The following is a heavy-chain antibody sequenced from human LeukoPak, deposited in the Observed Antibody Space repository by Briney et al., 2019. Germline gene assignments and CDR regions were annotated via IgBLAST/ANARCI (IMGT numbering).Heavy chain of an antibody. V-gene: IGHV3-23*01. Sequence: GGSLRLSCAASGFTFSSYAMSWVRQAPGEGLEWVSAISGSGGSTYYADSVKGRFTISRDNSKNTLYLQMNSLRAEDTAVYYCAKDLGYSYGPQGCYFDYWGQGTLVTVSS. J-gene: IGHJ4*02. D-gene: IGHD5-18*01. CDR3: AKDLGYSYGPQGCYFDY. CDR1: GFTFSSYA. CDR2: ISGSGGST.